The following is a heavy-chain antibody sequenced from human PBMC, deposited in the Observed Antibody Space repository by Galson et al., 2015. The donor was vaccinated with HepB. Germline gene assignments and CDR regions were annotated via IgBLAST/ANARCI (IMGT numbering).Heavy chain of an antibody. J-gene: IGHJ4*02. Sequence: SLRLSCAASGFTFSTYAMHWVRQAPGKGLEWVALILHDGTDKFYAASVKGRFTISRDNFNSTLYLQMHSLRGDDTAHYYCVRDGQWLENDFWGQGTLVAVSS. V-gene: IGHV3-30-3*01. CDR2: ILHDGTDK. CDR3: VRDGQWLENDF. CDR1: GFTFSTYA. D-gene: IGHD6-19*01.